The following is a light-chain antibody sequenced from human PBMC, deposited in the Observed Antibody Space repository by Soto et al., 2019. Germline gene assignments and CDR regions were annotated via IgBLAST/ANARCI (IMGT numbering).Light chain of an antibody. CDR1: QSVSSY. V-gene: IGKV3-15*01. CDR3: QPYNNWPLT. CDR2: DTS. Sequence: EIVIAQSPATPSLFSGERAPLFCRASQSVSSYLAWYQQKPGQAPRLLIYDTSTRATGVPTRFSGSRSGAEFTLTINSLQSEDFAVYYCQPYNNWPLTFGGGTKVDIK. J-gene: IGKJ4*01.